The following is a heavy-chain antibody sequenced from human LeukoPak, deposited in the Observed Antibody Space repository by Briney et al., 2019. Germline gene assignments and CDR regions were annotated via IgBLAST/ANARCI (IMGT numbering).Heavy chain of an antibody. D-gene: IGHD3-22*01. V-gene: IGHV4-39*01. CDR3: ARPGSGYFAGVTINNAFDI. Sequence: SETLSLTGTVSGGSISSYYWSWIRQPPGKGLEWIGSIYYSGSTYYNPSLKSRVTISVDTSKNQFSLKLSSVTAADTAVYYCARPGSGYFAGVTINNAFDIWGQGTMVTVSS. CDR1: GGSISSYY. J-gene: IGHJ3*02. CDR2: IYYSGST.